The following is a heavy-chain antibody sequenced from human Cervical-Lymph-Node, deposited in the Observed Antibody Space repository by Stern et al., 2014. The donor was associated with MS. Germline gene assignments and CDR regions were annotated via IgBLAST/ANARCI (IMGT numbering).Heavy chain of an antibody. CDR3: ARIVMTAGNRLFFDP. CDR2: IDWDDYK. V-gene: IGHV2-70*01. Sequence: QVTLKESGPALVKPTQTLTLTCTFSGFSLSTSGMCVSWIRQPPGKALEWLAVIDWDDYKYYSTSLKTRLTISMDTSRNQVVLTMTNMDPVDTATYYCARIVMTAGNRLFFDPWGQGTLVTVSS. CDR1: GFSLSTSGMC. D-gene: IGHD6-13*01. J-gene: IGHJ5*02.